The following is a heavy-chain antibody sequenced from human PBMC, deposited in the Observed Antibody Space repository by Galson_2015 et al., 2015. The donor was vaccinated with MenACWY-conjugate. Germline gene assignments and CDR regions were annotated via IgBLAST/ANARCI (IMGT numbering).Heavy chain of an antibody. CDR3: ARDNLSGDWGVGVFDY. D-gene: IGHD2-21*02. Sequence: SETLSLTCTVSGGSISSYYWSWIRQPPGKGLEWIGYIYYSGSTNYNPSLKSRVTISVDTSKNQFSLKLSSVTAADTAVYYCARDNLSGDWGVGVFDYWGQGTLVTVSS. J-gene: IGHJ4*02. V-gene: IGHV4-59*01. CDR2: IYYSGST. CDR1: GGSISSYY.